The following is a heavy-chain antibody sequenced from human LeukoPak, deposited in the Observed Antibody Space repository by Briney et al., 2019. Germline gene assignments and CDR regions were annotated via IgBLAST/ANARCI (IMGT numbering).Heavy chain of an antibody. V-gene: IGHV3-30*02. Sequence: GGSLRLSCVASGFSFNTYGMHWVRQGPGQGLEWVAFIQYDGTNKNYADSVKGRFTISRDNSDNTLYLQMNSLRAEDTAMFYRAKDYRGLWNGPPFYYYMDIWGKGTTVTVSS. J-gene: IGHJ6*03. CDR1: GFSFNTYG. D-gene: IGHD3-3*01. CDR3: AKDYRGLWNGPPFYYYMDI. CDR2: IQYDGTNK.